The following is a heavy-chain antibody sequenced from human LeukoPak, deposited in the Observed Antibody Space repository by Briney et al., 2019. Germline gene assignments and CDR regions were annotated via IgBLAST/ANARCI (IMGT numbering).Heavy chain of an antibody. Sequence: GGSLRLSCAASGFTFSSYSMNWVRQAPGKGREWVSSISSSSSYIYYADSVKGRFTISRDNAKNSLYLQMNSLRAEDTAVYYCARDPAASNYAHDAFDIWGQGTMVTVSS. CDR1: GFTFSSYS. D-gene: IGHD4-11*01. CDR2: ISSSSSYI. J-gene: IGHJ3*02. CDR3: ARDPAASNYAHDAFDI. V-gene: IGHV3-21*01.